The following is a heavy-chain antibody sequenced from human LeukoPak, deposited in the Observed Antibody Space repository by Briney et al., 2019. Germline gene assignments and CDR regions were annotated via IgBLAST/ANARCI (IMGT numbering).Heavy chain of an antibody. CDR2: IYYSGST. J-gene: IGHJ3*02. CDR3: AVNGRTFTGYSSSWDAFDI. V-gene: IGHV4-39*07. CDR1: GGSISSSSYY. Sequence: SETLSLTCTVSGGSISSSSYYWGWIRQPPGKGLEWIGSIYYSGSTNYNPSLKSRVTMSVDTSKNQFSLKLSSVTAADTAVYYCAVNGRTFTGYSSSWDAFDIWGQGTMVTVSS. D-gene: IGHD6-13*01.